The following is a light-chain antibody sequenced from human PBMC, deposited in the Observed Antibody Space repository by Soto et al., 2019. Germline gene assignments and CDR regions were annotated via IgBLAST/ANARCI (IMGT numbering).Light chain of an antibody. CDR3: QQYNSYS. CDR1: QSISNW. Sequence: DIRMTQCPSTLPASVGDRGTITCRASQSISNWLAWYQQKPGTAPKVLIYHASNLQSGVPSRFSGSGSGTAFPLTVRSPQPDDSATYYCQQYNSYSLGQGTKVDTK. CDR2: HAS. J-gene: IGKJ1*01. V-gene: IGKV1-5*01.